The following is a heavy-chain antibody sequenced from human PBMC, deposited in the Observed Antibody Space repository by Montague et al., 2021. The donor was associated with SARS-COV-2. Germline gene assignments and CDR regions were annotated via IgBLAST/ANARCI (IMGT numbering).Heavy chain of an antibody. CDR2: MHYSERP. CDR3: ARRGGGEVFARFMYWYFDV. J-gene: IGHJ2*01. CDR1: GGTLSSTSFY. D-gene: IGHD2-21*01. Sequence: SETLSLTCSVSGGTLSSTSFYWGWIRQPPGRGLEWIGTMHYSERPYYNPSLQSRVTISADRSKNRFSPNLGSVTASDTAVYYCARRGGGEVFARFMYWYFDVWSRGSLSLSPQ. V-gene: IGHV4-39*01.